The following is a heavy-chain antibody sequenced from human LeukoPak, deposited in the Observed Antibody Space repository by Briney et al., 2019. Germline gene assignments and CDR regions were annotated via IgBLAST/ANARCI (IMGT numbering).Heavy chain of an antibody. V-gene: IGHV5-51*01. CDR3: ARLTTFDVWEFDF. CDR2: IYPGDSDA. Sequence: GESLKISCKASGYRFTGYWIGWVRQTPGKGLEWMGIIYPGDSDAKYSPSFQGQVTISADKSINTAYLQWTSLKASDSAMYYCARLTTFDVWEFDFWGQGTLVTVSS. D-gene: IGHD3-10*02. CDR1: GYRFTGYW. J-gene: IGHJ4*02.